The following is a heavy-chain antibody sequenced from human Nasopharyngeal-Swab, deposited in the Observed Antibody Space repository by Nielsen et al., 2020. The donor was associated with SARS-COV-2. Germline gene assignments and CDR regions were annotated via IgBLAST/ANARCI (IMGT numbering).Heavy chain of an antibody. CDR2: IRSKANSYAT. J-gene: IGHJ4*02. D-gene: IGHD2-15*01. CDR3: TSRSGREDY. V-gene: IGHV3-73*01. Sequence: WIRQPPGKGLEWAGRIRSKANSYATAYAASVKGRFTISRDDSKNTAYLQMNSLKTEDTAVYYCTSRSGREDYWGQGTLVTVSS.